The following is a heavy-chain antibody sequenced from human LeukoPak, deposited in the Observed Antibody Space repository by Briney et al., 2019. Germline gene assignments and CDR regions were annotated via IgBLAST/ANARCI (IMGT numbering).Heavy chain of an antibody. CDR1: GGTFSSYA. Sequence: GSSVKVSCKASGGTFSSYAISWVRQAPGQGLEWMGGIIPIFGTANYAQKFQGRVTITADESTSTAYMELSSLRSEDTAVYYCARELGPYYDSSGYPFDYWGQGTLVTVSS. V-gene: IGHV1-69*01. CDR3: ARELGPYYDSSGYPFDY. CDR2: IIPIFGTA. D-gene: IGHD3-22*01. J-gene: IGHJ4*02.